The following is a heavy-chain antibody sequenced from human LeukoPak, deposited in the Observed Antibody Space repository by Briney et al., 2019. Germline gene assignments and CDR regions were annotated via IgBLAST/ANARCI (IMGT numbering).Heavy chain of an antibody. D-gene: IGHD5-12*01. Sequence: GGSLRLSCAASGFTFDDYAMHWVRQAPGKGLEWVSLISWDGGSTYYADSVKGRFTISRDNNKNSLYLQMNSLRTEDTALYYCAKEGPPYSGYGLGYWGQGTLVTVSS. CDR3: AKEGPPYSGYGLGY. V-gene: IGHV3-43*01. CDR2: ISWDGGST. CDR1: GFTFDDYA. J-gene: IGHJ4*02.